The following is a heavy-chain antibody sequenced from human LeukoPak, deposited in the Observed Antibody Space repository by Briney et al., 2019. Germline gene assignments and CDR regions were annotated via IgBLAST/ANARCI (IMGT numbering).Heavy chain of an antibody. J-gene: IGHJ3*02. CDR1: GGSIRSYY. CDR2: IYYSGST. CDR3: ARHDPIISMIVGERPFEI. V-gene: IGHV4-59*08. D-gene: IGHD3-22*01. Sequence: SETLSLTCTVPGGSIRSYYWSWIRQPPGKGLEWIGYIYYSGSTKYNPSLKSRVTISVDTSKNQFSLKLSSVTAADTAVYYCARHDPIISMIVGERPFEIWGQGTMVIVSS.